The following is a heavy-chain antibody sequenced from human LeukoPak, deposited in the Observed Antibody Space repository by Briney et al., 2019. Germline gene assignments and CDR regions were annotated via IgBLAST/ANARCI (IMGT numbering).Heavy chain of an antibody. J-gene: IGHJ5*02. D-gene: IGHD1-26*01. V-gene: IGHV7-4-1*02. Sequence: ASVKVSCKASGYTFTTYGMNWVRQAPGQGLEWMGWINTNTGNPTYAQGFTGRFVFSLDTSVSTAYLQISSLKAEDTAVYYCARVGGNYYNNWFDPWGQGTLVTVSS. CDR3: ARVGGNYYNNWFDP. CDR1: GYTFTTYG. CDR2: INTNTGNP.